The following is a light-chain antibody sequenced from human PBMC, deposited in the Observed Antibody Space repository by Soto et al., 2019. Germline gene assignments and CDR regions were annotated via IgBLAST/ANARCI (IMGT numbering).Light chain of an antibody. CDR3: QEYEKLFS. Sequence: DMQMTQSPSSVSASVGDRVTITCRASQGISSWLDWYQQKPGKAPKLLIYDDSNLEAGVPSRFSGSGSGTHFTLTISSLQPEDIATYYCQEYEKLFSFGPGTKVDIK. V-gene: IGKV1-33*01. CDR1: QGISSW. J-gene: IGKJ3*01. CDR2: DDS.